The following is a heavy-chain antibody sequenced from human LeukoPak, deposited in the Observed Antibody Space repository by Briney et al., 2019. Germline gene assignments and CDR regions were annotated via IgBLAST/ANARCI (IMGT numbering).Heavy chain of an antibody. Sequence: GGSLRLSCAASGFIFSSYSMSWVRQAPGKGLEWVSVITGSGGNTYYADSVKGRFTISKDNSKNTVYLQMSSLRVDDTAVYYCARDPYYGATTAFDIWGQGTMVTVSS. CDR2: ITGSGGNT. CDR1: GFIFSSYS. J-gene: IGHJ3*02. V-gene: IGHV3-23*01. D-gene: IGHD1-26*01. CDR3: ARDPYYGATTAFDI.